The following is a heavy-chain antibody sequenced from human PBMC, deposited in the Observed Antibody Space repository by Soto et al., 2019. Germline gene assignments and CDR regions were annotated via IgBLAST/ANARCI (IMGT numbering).Heavy chain of an antibody. CDR1: GGSISSYD. J-gene: IGHJ3*02. CDR3: ATGSSVYDCWSGYYDAFDI. D-gene: IGHD3-3*01. V-gene: IGHV4-59*01. Sequence: SETLSLTCTVSGGSISSYDWSWIRQPPGKGLEWIGYIYYSGSTNYNPSLKSRVTISVDTSKNQFSLKLSSVTAADTAVYYCATGSSVYDCWSGYYDAFDIWGQGTMVTVSS. CDR2: IYYSGST.